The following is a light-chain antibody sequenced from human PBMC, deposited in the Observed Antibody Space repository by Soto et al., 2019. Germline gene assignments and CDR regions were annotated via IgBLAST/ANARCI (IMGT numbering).Light chain of an antibody. CDR3: QTWGSGIHYV. CDR1: SGHSSYA. J-gene: IGLJ1*01. V-gene: IGLV4-69*01. CDR2: LNGDGSH. Sequence: QTVVTQSPSASASLGASVKLTCTLSSGHSSYAIAWHQQRPEKGPRYLMKLNGDGSHSKGDGIPDRFSGSSSGAERYLTISSLQSEDEADYYCQTWGSGIHYVFGTGTKLTVL.